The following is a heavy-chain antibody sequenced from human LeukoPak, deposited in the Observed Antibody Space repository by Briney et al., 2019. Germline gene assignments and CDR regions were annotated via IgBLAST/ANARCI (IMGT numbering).Heavy chain of an antibody. D-gene: IGHD3-3*01. J-gene: IGHJ6*02. CDR2: ISYDGRNE. V-gene: IGHV3-30*04. Sequence: GRSLRLSCAASGFSFGSYAMHWVRQAPGKGLEWVAVISYDGRNEYYADSVKGRFTISRDISKNTVYLQMNSLRPEDTAVYYCARGGDSWSGYSYGMDVWGQGTTVTVSS. CDR1: GFSFGSYA. CDR3: ARGGDSWSGYSYGMDV.